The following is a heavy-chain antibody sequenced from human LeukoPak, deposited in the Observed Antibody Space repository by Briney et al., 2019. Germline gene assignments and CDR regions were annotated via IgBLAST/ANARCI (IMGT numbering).Heavy chain of an antibody. CDR3: ARSFYDSSGYPNFDY. J-gene: IGHJ4*02. CDR2: ISSGSSYI. V-gene: IGHV3-21*01. Sequence: GGSLRLSCAASGFTFSSYAMSWVRQAPGRGLEWVSFISSGSSYIYYADSVKGRFTISRDNAKKSLYLQINSLRAEDTAVYFCARSFYDSSGYPNFDYWGQGTLVTVS. CDR1: GFTFSSYA. D-gene: IGHD3-22*01.